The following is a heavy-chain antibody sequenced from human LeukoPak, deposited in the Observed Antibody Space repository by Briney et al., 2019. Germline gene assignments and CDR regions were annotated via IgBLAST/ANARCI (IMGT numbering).Heavy chain of an antibody. J-gene: IGHJ6*02. D-gene: IGHD4-17*01. CDR1: GFTVSSNY. CDR2: IYSGGST. Sequence: PGGSLRLSCAASGFTVSSNYMSWVRQAPGKGLEWVSVIYSGGSTYYADSVKGRFTISRDNSKNTLYLQMNSLRAEDTAVYYCARGLTTVTTPLRRPPPYYYYGMDVWGQGTTVTVSS. V-gene: IGHV3-53*01. CDR3: ARGLTTVTTPLRRPPPYYYYGMDV.